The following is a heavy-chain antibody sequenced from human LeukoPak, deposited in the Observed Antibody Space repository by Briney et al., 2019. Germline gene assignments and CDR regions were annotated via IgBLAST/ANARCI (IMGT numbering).Heavy chain of an antibody. CDR3: ARDRIIDIMDV. CDR2: IYHGTKT. V-gene: IGHV4-4*02. Sequence: PSETLSLTCAVSGGSISSSNWWPWVRQPPGKRLEWIGEIYHGTKTNYNPSLQSRVTISVDKSSNQLSLNLSSMTAADTAVYYCARDRIIDIMDVWGQGTTVTVSS. D-gene: IGHD2-15*01. J-gene: IGHJ6*02. CDR1: GGSISSSNW.